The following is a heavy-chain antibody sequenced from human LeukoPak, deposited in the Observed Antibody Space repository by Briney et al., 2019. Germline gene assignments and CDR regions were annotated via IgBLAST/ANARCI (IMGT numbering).Heavy chain of an antibody. V-gene: IGHV3-30-3*01. CDR3: ARKNGAYWYLDL. CDR1: GFTYSVYS. D-gene: IGHD1-26*01. J-gene: IGHJ2*01. CDR2: MSYAGDKR. Sequence: PEGSLRLSCAASGFTYSVYSMNWVRQAPGKGLQWVALMSYAGDKRYYADSVKGRFTISRDNSKNTLYLQMSSLRPEDTAVYYCARKNGAYWYLDLWGRGTLVTVSS.